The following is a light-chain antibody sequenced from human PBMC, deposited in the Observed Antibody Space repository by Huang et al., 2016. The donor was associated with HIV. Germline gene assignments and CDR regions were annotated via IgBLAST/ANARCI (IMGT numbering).Light chain of an antibody. CDR2: GAA. CDR1: QSVGTK. J-gene: IGKJ2*01. Sequence: DTVLTQTPPTLSVSPGASATLSGRASQSVGTKVASFQQKPGQAPRLLIHGAATRSTGMPARFSGSGSGTEFTLTISSLQSEDFAVYYCQQYNNWPYTFGQGTKLEIK. V-gene: IGKV3-15*01. CDR3: QQYNNWPYT.